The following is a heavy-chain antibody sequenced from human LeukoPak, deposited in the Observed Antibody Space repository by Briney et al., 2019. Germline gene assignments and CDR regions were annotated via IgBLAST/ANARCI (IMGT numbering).Heavy chain of an antibody. Sequence: GGSLRLSCAASGFTFSSYWMHWVRQAPGKGLVWVSRINSDGSSASYADSVKGRFTISRDNAKNTLYLQMNSLRAEDTAVYYCARDVVGYEQYFDNWGQGTLVTVSS. D-gene: IGHD5-12*01. J-gene: IGHJ4*02. CDR2: INSDGSSA. CDR3: ARDVVGYEQYFDN. CDR1: GFTFSSYW. V-gene: IGHV3-74*01.